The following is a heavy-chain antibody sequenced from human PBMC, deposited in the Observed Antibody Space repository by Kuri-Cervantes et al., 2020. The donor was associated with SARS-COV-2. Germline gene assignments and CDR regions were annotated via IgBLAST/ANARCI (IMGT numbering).Heavy chain of an antibody. CDR2: IIPIFGTA. D-gene: IGHD3-10*01. CDR3: ARSNYGSGSPYRPGAYYYYMDV. CDR1: GGTFSSYA. Sequence: SVKVSCRASGGTFSSYAISWVRQAPGQGLEWMGGIIPIFGTANYAQKFQGRVTITADESTSTAYMELSSLRSEDTAVYYCARSNYGSGSPYRPGAYYYYMDVWGKGTTVTVSS. V-gene: IGHV1-69*13. J-gene: IGHJ6*03.